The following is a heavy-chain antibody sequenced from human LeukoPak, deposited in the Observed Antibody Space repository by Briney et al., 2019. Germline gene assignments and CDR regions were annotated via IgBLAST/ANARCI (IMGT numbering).Heavy chain of an antibody. CDR2: ISISGSNI. Sequence: GRSLRLSCAASTFTFSSFAMNSVRQAPGGGRELLSYISISGSNIYYADSVECRFTMSRADAKNSLYLQMNSLRAEDTAIYYCARYGDSNGNVGFDYWGQGTLVSVSS. CDR1: TFTFSSFA. J-gene: IGHJ4*02. D-gene: IGHD4-17*01. CDR3: ARYGDSNGNVGFDY. V-gene: IGHV3-48*03.